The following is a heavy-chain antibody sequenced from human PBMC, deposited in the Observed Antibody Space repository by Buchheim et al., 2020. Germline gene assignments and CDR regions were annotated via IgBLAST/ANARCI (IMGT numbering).Heavy chain of an antibody. Sequence: EVQLVESGGGLVQPGESLRLSCAASGFTVRSNYMSWVRQAPGKGMEWVSVIYSSGTTHYADSVKGRFTIPRDNSKYTLYLQMNSLRAEDTAVYYCASRGTSGYYYAFEYWGQGTL. V-gene: IGHV3-66*02. D-gene: IGHD3-22*01. J-gene: IGHJ4*02. CDR2: IYSSGTT. CDR3: ASRGTSGYYYAFEY. CDR1: GFTVRSNY.